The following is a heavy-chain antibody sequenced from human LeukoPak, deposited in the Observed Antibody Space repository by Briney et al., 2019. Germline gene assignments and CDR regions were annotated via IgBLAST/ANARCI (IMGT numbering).Heavy chain of an antibody. J-gene: IGHJ4*02. CDR1: GYTFTNYG. CDR2: IIPIFGTA. CDR3: ARGPYSSGWYYFDY. D-gene: IGHD6-19*01. Sequence: SVKVSCKASGYTFTNYGISWVRQAPGQGLEWMGGIIPIFGTANYAQKFQGRVTITADKSTSTAYMELSSLRSEDTAVYYCARGPYSSGWYYFDYWGQGTLVTVSS. V-gene: IGHV1-69*06.